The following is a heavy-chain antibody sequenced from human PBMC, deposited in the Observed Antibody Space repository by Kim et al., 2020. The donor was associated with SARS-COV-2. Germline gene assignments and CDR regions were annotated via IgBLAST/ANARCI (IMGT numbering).Heavy chain of an antibody. V-gene: IGHV3-49*03. Sequence: GGSLRLSCTASGFSFGEYTMSWFRQAPGKGLEWVGFIRSKTNGGTTEYAASVKGRFTISRDDSKSIAYLQMNSLKTEDTAVYYCASRLVGAPGVYWGQGT. CDR1: GFSFGEYT. CDR2: IRSKTNGGTT. J-gene: IGHJ4*02. D-gene: IGHD1-26*01. CDR3: ASRLVGAPGVY.